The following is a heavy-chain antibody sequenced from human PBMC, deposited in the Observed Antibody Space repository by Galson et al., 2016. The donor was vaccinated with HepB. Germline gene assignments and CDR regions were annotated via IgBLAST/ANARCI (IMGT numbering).Heavy chain of an antibody. D-gene: IGHD6-19*01. CDR2: INPNSGDT. J-gene: IGHJ6*03. CDR3: ARDLQGLPVAGHRENYYYYYMDV. CDR1: GYTFTGYY. Sequence: SVKVSCKVSGYTFTGYYMHWVRQAPGQGLEWMGWINPNSGDTNYAQKFQGRVTVTRDTSISTAYMELSGLRSDDTAVYYCARDLQGLPVAGHRENYYYYYMDVWGKGTTVTVSS. V-gene: IGHV1-2*02.